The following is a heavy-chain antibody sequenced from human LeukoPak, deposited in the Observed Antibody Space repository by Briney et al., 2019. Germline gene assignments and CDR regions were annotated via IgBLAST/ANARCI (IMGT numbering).Heavy chain of an antibody. CDR1: GFTFSSYE. CDR3: ARGGRWHSPGD. V-gene: IGHV3-48*03. Sequence: GGSLRLSCAASGFTFSSYEMNWVRQAPGKGLEWVSYISSSGSTIYYADSVKGRFTISRDNAKNSLYLQMTSLSAEDTAVYYGARGGRWHSPGDWGQGTLVTVSS. J-gene: IGHJ4*02. CDR2: ISSSGSTI. D-gene: IGHD5-24*01.